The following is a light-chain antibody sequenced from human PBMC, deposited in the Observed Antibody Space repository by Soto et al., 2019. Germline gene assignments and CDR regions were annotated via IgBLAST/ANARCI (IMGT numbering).Light chain of an antibody. CDR3: LQHNTYPFT. Sequence: DIQMTQSPSSLSASVGDRVTITCRASQGITKDLGWYQQKSGTAPQRLIYAASNLQSGVPSRFSGSGSGTEFTLTITSLQPEDFATYYCLQHNTYPFTFGQGTKLEI. CDR2: AAS. J-gene: IGKJ2*01. V-gene: IGKV1-17*01. CDR1: QGITKD.